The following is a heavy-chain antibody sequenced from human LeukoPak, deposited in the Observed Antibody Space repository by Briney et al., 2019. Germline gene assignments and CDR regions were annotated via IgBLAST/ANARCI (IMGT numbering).Heavy chain of an antibody. CDR3: ARERVTWIQLEYYFYY. D-gene: IGHD5-18*01. CDR1: GGSISSGDYY. Sequence: SETLSLTCTVSGGSISSGDYYWSWIRQPPGRGLEWIGYIYYSGSTYYNPSLKSRVTISVDTSKNQFSLKLSSVTAADTAVYYCARERVTWIQLEYYFYYCGQGTLVSVSS. V-gene: IGHV4-30-4*01. CDR2: IYYSGST. J-gene: IGHJ4*02.